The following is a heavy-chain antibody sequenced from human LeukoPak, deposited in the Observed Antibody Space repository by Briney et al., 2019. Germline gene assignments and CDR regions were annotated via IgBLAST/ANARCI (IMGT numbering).Heavy chain of an antibody. D-gene: IGHD2-2*01. CDR2: IPTSGST. CDR3: ARDDDCSSTSCPWYAFDI. V-gene: IGHV4-4*07. CDR1: GGSISSYY. J-gene: IGHJ3*02. Sequence: SSETLSLTCTVSGGSISSYYWTWIRQPAGKGLEWIGRIPTSGSTNYNPSLKSRVTMSVDTSKNQFSLKLYSVTAADTAVYYCARDDDCSSTSCPWYAFDIWGQGTMVTVSS.